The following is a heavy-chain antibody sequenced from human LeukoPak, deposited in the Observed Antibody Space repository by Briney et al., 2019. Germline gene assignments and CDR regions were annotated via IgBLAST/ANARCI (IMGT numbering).Heavy chain of an antibody. V-gene: IGHV3-33*06. CDR1: GFTFSSYG. J-gene: IGHJ5*02. Sequence: GGSLRLSCAASGFTFSSYGMHWVRQAPGKGLEGVAVMCYDGSNKYYADSVKGRFTISRDNSKNTLYLQMNSLRAEDTAVYYCAKEYYDFWSGYYPRGWFDPWGQGTLVTVSS. CDR2: MCYDGSNK. CDR3: AKEYYDFWSGYYPRGWFDP. D-gene: IGHD3-3*01.